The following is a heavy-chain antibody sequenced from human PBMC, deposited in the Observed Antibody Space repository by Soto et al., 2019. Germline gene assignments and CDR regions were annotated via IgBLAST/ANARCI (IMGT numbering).Heavy chain of an antibody. J-gene: IGHJ6*02. CDR3: TTSSRPFYYDFWSSYFPG. CDR2: IKSKTDGGTT. CDR1: GFTFSNAW. Sequence: LRLSCAASGFTFSNAWMSWVRQAPGKGLEWVGRIKSKTDGGTTDYAAPVKGRFTISRDDSKNTLYLQMNSLKTEDTAVYYCTTSSRPFYYDFWSSYFPGWGQGTTVTVSS. D-gene: IGHD3-3*01. V-gene: IGHV3-15*01.